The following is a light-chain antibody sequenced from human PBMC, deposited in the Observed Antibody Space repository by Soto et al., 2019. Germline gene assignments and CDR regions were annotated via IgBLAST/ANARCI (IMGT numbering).Light chain of an antibody. J-gene: IGLJ2*01. Sequence: QSALTQPASVSGSPGQSIAISCTGTSSDVGTYSFVSWYQQHPGKAPKLLIYDVSNRPSGVSNRFSGSKSGNTASLTISGLQAEDEADYYCSSYTSSTVVFGGGTKLNVL. CDR3: SSYTSSTVV. V-gene: IGLV2-14*03. CDR1: SSDVGTYSF. CDR2: DVS.